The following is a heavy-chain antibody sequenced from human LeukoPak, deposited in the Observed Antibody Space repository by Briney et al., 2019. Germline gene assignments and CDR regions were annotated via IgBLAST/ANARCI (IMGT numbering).Heavy chain of an antibody. CDR3: ARDLYDFWSGYQPFDY. D-gene: IGHD3-3*01. J-gene: IGHJ4*02. CDR1: GFTFSSYS. Sequence: GGSLRLSCAASGFTFSSYSMNWVRQAPGKGLEWVSSISSSSSYIYYADSVKGRFTISSDNAKNSLYLQMNSLRAEDTAVYYCARDLYDFWSGYQPFDYWGQGTLVTVSS. CDR2: ISSSSSYI. V-gene: IGHV3-21*01.